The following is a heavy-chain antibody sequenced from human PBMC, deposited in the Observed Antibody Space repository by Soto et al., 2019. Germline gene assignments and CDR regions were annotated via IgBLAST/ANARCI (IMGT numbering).Heavy chain of an antibody. D-gene: IGHD3-3*01. CDR1: GFTFSSYS. CDR3: ARVVPRFLEWLGFDAFDI. J-gene: IGHJ3*02. CDR2: ISSSSSYI. Sequence: GGSLRLSCAASGFTFSSYSMNWVRQAPGKGLEWVSSISSSSSYIYYADSVKGRFTISRDNAKNSLYLQMNSLRAEDTAVYYCARVVPRFLEWLGFDAFDIWGQGTMVTVSS. V-gene: IGHV3-21*01.